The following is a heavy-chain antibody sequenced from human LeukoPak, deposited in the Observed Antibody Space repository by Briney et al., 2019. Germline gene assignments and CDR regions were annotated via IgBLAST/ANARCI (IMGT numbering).Heavy chain of an antibody. Sequence: PGGSLRLSCAGSGFTFSNYWMTWVRQAPGKGLGWVANIKQDGSEKYYADSVKGRFTISRDNAKNSLYLQMNNLRVEDTAVYYCARDPRGSLDYWGQGTLVTVSS. D-gene: IGHD3-10*01. CDR3: ARDPRGSLDY. CDR1: GFTFSNYW. J-gene: IGHJ4*02. V-gene: IGHV3-7*01. CDR2: IKQDGSEK.